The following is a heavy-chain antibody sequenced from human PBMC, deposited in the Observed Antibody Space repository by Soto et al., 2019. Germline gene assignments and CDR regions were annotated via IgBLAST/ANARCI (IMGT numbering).Heavy chain of an antibody. CDR2: INGYGHGA. CDR1: GYSFTTYG. J-gene: IGHJ4*02. Sequence: QVQLVQSGAEVRQPGASVKVSCKASGYSFTTYGMSWVRQAPGQGLEYMGWINGYGHGAKYVQRFQGRFSMTTDTSTNTVYMELRSLTSDETAVYYCVRDLNGDFYYWGQGTVVIVSP. V-gene: IGHV1-18*01. D-gene: IGHD3-10*01. CDR3: VRDLNGDFYY.